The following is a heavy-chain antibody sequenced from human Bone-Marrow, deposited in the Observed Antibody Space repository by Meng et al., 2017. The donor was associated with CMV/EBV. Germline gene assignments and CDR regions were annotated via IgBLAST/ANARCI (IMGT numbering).Heavy chain of an antibody. J-gene: IGHJ3*01. CDR1: GFTSSGFE. Sequence: GESLKISCAASGFTSSGFEMNWVRQAPGKGLEWVSYINTETTKYYADSVEGRFTISRDNAKNSLYLRMTSLRSEDTALYYCARDYPGREGDAFDVWGQGTRVTVSS. CDR3: ARDYPGREGDAFDV. V-gene: IGHV3-48*03. D-gene: IGHD1-26*01. CDR2: INTETTK.